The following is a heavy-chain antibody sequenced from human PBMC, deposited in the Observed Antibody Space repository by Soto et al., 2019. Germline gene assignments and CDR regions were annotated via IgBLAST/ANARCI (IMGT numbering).Heavy chain of an antibody. CDR3: ARGRSVSNHDDVEY. CDR1: GFTLSSYS. D-gene: IGHD3-3*01. V-gene: IGHV3-30-3*01. Sequence: QVQLVESGGGVVQPGRSLRLSCAASGFTLSSYSMHWVRQAPGKGLDWVAAMSYDGSSKYFADSVKGRFTISRDNSKNTLAVQVNSLGAEGSAVYYCARGRSVSNHDDVEYWGQGTLVTASS. J-gene: IGHJ4*02. CDR2: MSYDGSSK.